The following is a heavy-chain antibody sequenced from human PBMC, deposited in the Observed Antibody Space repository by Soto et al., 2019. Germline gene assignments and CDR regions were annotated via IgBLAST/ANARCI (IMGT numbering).Heavy chain of an antibody. Sequence: QVQLGQSGAEVKKPGASVKVSCKASGYTFTSYGISWVRQAPGQGLEWMGWISAYNGNTNHVQQLQGRVTMTTDPSRCTAYMELRGLRSDGTAVYYCARDSRITMVRGSSAPIDYWGQGTLVTVS. D-gene: IGHD3-10*01. CDR1: GYTFTSYG. J-gene: IGHJ4*02. V-gene: IGHV1-18*01. CDR3: ARDSRITMVRGSSAPIDY. CDR2: ISAYNGNT.